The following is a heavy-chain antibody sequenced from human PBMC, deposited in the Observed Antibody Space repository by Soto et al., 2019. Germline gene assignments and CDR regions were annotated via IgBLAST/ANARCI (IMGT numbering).Heavy chain of an antibody. CDR3: AKDYNDFWSGQIDY. CDR1: GFTFSSYA. Sequence: GGSLRLSCAVSGFTFSSYAMTWVRQAPGKGLEWVSGISGSGGNTNYADSVKGRFTISRDNSKNTLYLQMNSLRAEDTAVYYCAKDYNDFWSGQIDYWGQGTLVTVSS. J-gene: IGHJ4*02. V-gene: IGHV3-23*01. CDR2: ISGSGGNT. D-gene: IGHD3-3*01.